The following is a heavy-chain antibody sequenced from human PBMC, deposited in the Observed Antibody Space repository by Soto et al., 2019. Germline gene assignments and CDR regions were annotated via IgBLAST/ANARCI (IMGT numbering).Heavy chain of an antibody. CDR2: IIPIFGTA. CDR1: GGTFSSYA. J-gene: IGHJ6*04. Sequence: ASVKVSCKASGGTFSSYAISWVRQAPGQGLEWMGGIIPIFGTANYAQKFQGRVTITADESTSTAYMELSSLRSEDTAVYYCALGSTSFQRYYCVMDVWRERTTVIFSS. V-gene: IGHV1-69*13. CDR3: ALGSTSFQRYYCVMDV. D-gene: IGHD2-2*01.